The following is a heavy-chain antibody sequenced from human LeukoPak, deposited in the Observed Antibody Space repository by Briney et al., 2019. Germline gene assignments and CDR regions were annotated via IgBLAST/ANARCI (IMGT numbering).Heavy chain of an antibody. CDR3: TTDFRIAVWAFDI. D-gene: IGHD6-19*01. CDR1: GFTVSSNY. V-gene: IGHV3-15*01. J-gene: IGHJ3*02. CDR2: IKSKTDGGTT. Sequence: PGGSLRLSCAASGFTVSSNYMSWVRQAPGKGLEWVGRIKSKTDGGTTDYAAPVKGRFTISRDDSKNTLYLQMNSLKTEDTAVYYCTTDFRIAVWAFDIWAKGQWSPSLQ.